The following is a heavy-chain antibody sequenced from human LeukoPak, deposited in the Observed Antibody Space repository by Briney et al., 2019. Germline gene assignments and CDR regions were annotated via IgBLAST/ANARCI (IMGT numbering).Heavy chain of an antibody. Sequence: GGSLRLSCAASGFTFSSYWMSWVRQAPGKGLEWVANIKQDGSEKYYVDSVKGRFTISRDNAKSSLYLQMNSLRAEDTAVYYCARDAPSGYSSPWGQGTVVTVSS. CDR3: ARDAPSGYSSP. J-gene: IGHJ5*02. D-gene: IGHD5-12*01. CDR1: GFTFSSYW. CDR2: IKQDGSEK. V-gene: IGHV3-7*01.